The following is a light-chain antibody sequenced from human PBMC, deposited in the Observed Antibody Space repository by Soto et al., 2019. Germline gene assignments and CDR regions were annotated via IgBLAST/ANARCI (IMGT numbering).Light chain of an antibody. Sequence: EIVLTHSPSTLALSPGARANLSCRAGQSVSSRYLAWYQQKPGQAPRLLIYGAPSRATGIPERFSGSGSGTDFTLTISRLEHEDFAVYYCQQYGSSSITFGHGTRLEI. J-gene: IGKJ5*01. CDR1: QSVSSRY. CDR2: GAP. CDR3: QQYGSSSIT. V-gene: IGKV3-20*01.